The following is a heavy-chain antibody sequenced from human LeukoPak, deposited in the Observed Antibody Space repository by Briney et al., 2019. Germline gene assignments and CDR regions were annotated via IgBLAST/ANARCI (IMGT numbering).Heavy chain of an antibody. CDR1: GGSISSGSYY. D-gene: IGHD4-17*01. Sequence: SETLSLTCTVSGGSISSGSYYWSWIRQPPGKGLEWIGYIYYSGSTNYNPSLKSRVTISVDTSKNQFSLKLSSVTAADTAVYYCARVGDYGDYDYWGQGTLVTVSS. CDR2: IYYSGST. CDR3: ARVGDYGDYDY. J-gene: IGHJ4*02. V-gene: IGHV4-61*01.